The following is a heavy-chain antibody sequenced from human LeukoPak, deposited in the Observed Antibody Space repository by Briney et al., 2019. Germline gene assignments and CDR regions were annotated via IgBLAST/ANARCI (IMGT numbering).Heavy chain of an antibody. V-gene: IGHV3-66*02. J-gene: IGHJ3*02. CDR3: ARDKGLDAFDI. CDR1: GFTVSSNY. Sequence: GGPLRLSCAASGFTVSSNYMSWVRQAPGKGLEWVSVIYSGGSTYYADSVKGRFTISRDNSKNTLYLQMNSLRAEDTAVYYCARDKGLDAFDIWGQGTMVTVSS. CDR2: IYSGGST.